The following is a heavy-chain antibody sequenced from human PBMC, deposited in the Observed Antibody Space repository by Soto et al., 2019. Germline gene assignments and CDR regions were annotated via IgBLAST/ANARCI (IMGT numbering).Heavy chain of an antibody. CDR3: ARVPGIGDYYGMDV. Sequence: SVKVSCKASGDTFSIYTISWVRQAPGQGLEWMGRIIPILGIANYAQKFQGRVTITADKSTSTAYMELSSLRSEDTAVYYCARVPGIGDYYGMDVWGQGTTVTVSS. D-gene: IGHD6-13*01. J-gene: IGHJ6*02. V-gene: IGHV1-69*02. CDR1: GDTFSIYT. CDR2: IIPILGIA.